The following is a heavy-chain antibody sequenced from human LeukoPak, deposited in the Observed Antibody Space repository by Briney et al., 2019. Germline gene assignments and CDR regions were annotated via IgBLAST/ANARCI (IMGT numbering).Heavy chain of an antibody. CDR1: GFTFSSYA. J-gene: IGHJ4*02. V-gene: IGHV4-39*01. CDR2: INDVGNT. CDR3: ASQRDQSTGRTFDY. Sequence: GSLRLSCAASGFTFSSYAMSWVRQAPGKGLEWIASINDVGNTYYNPSLKSRVSISVDTSKNQCSLRLSSVTAADTAVYYCASQRDQSTGRTFDYWGQGTLVTVS. D-gene: IGHD1-1*01.